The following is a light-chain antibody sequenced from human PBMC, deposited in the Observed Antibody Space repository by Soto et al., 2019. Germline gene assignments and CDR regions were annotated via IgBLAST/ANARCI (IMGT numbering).Light chain of an antibody. CDR3: KTYNSANQK. CDR1: QDISNY. Sequence: IQITRSPSSLSSSVGDRVTMTCRSSQDISNYLAWYQQKPEKVPKLLIYAASTLQSGVPSLFSGTGSGKDLTITISSTQPQDFATYYCKTYNSANQKFGQGTNVDIK. CDR2: AAS. J-gene: IGKJ1*01. V-gene: IGKV1-27*01.